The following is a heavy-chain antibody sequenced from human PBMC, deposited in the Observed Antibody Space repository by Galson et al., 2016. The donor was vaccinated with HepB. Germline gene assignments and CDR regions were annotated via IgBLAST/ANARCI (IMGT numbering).Heavy chain of an antibody. CDR2: ISMSGGSR. V-gene: IGHV3-23*01. CDR1: GFTFSSYG. CDR3: GRGGTAPDV. D-gene: IGHD3-16*01. Sequence: SLRLSCAASGFTFSSYGMTWVRQAPGKGLEDVSSISMSGGSRDYAESVKGRFTISRDNSRSTLFLQMNSLRAEDTGLYYWGRGGTAPDVWGKGTTVTVSS. J-gene: IGHJ6*04.